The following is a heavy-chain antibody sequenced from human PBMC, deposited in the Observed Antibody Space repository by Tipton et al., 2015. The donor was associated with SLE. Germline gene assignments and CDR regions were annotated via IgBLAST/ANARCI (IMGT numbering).Heavy chain of an antibody. D-gene: IGHD6-13*01. CDR1: GGSISSSGYY. J-gene: IGHJ6*02. Sequence: TLSLTCTVSGGSISSSGYYWGWIRQPPGKGLEWIGSIHYSGSTNYNPSLKSRVTISVDTSKNQFSLKLSSVTAADTAVYYCARVKQQLSLGQYYYYGMDVWGQGTTVTVSS. CDR2: IHYSGST. CDR3: ARVKQQLSLGQYYYYGMDV. V-gene: IGHV4-39*07.